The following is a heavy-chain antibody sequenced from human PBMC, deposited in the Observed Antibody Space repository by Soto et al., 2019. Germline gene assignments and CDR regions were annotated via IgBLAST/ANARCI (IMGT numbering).Heavy chain of an antibody. V-gene: IGHV3-74*01. CDR3: ARDGGGLAH. Sequence: PGGSLRLSCAASGFTFCSYWMHWVRQAPGKGLVWVSRISPDGTSTSNADSVKGRFTISRDNTKNTLHLQMDSLRVEDTAVYYCARDGGGLAHWGQGTLVTVSS. J-gene: IGHJ4*02. CDR2: ISPDGTST. CDR1: GFTFCSYW. D-gene: IGHD3-16*01.